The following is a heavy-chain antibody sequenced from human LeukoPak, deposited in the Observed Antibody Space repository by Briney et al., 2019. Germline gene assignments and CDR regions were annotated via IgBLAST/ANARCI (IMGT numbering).Heavy chain of an antibody. CDR1: GYNFTPYW. J-gene: IGHJ2*01. CDR3: ARHFHPAETTGGYFDL. Sequence: GESLKISCQSSGYNFTPYWIAWARQMPGKGLEWMGITFAGYSFSIYSPSFEGQVTMSVDKSISTAYLQWRSPKASDTAMYYCARHFHPAETTGGYFDLWGRGTLVTVSA. D-gene: IGHD4-17*01. CDR2: TFAGYSFS. V-gene: IGHV5-51*01.